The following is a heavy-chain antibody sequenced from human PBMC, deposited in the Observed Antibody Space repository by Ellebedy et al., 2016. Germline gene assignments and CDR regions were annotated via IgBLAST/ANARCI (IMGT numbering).Heavy chain of an antibody. Sequence: GGSLRLXCAASGFTFGSSAMSWVRQAPGKGLEWVSSIRGSDGSAHYADSVKGRFTVSRDNAKNTVYLEMNSLRDEDTGVYYCARDRNYVMDDWGQGTTVIVSS. CDR1: GFTFGSSA. J-gene: IGHJ6*02. CDR2: IRGSDGSA. V-gene: IGHV3-23*01. CDR3: ARDRNYVMDD.